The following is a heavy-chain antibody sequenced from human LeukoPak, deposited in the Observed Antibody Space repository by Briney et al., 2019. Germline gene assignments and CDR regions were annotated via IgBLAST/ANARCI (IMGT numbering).Heavy chain of an antibody. Sequence: SVKVSCKASGGTFSSYAISWVRQAPGQGLEWMGGIIPIFGTANYAQKFQGRVTITTDESTSTAYMELSSLRSEDTAVYYCARAEYSSSSGNYYYYYMDVWGKGTTVTVSS. CDR1: GGTFSSYA. V-gene: IGHV1-69*05. CDR2: IIPIFGTA. D-gene: IGHD6-6*01. J-gene: IGHJ6*03. CDR3: ARAEYSSSSGNYYYYYMDV.